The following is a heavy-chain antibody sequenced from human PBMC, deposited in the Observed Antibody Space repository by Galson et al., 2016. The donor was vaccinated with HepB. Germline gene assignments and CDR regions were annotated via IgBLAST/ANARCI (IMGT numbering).Heavy chain of an antibody. CDR1: GGSISRSNW. D-gene: IGHD3-22*01. CDR3: ASYYDNDYWYFDL. Sequence: SETLSLTCAVSGGSISRSNWRSWVRQIPGKGLEWIGQIYHSGTTNYNPSLKSRVTISVDKSNNQFSLNPRSVTAADTAVYYCASYYDNDYWYFDLWGRGTPVTVSS. J-gene: IGHJ2*01. CDR2: IYHSGTT. V-gene: IGHV4-4*02.